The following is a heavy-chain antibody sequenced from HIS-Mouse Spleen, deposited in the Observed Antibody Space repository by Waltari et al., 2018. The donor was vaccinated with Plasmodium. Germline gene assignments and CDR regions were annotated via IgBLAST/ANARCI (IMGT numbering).Heavy chain of an antibody. Sequence: QVTLRESGPALVKPTQTLTLTCTFSGFSLSTSGMCVSWIRQPPGKALEWLARIDWDDDKSYSTSLKTRLTISKDPSKNQVVLTMTNMDPVDPATYYCARHKKRGQLVRGYFDYWGQGTLVTVSS. D-gene: IGHD6-6*01. CDR1: GFSLSTSGMC. CDR2: IDWDDDK. V-gene: IGHV2-70*15. CDR3: ARHKKRGQLVRGYFDY. J-gene: IGHJ4*02.